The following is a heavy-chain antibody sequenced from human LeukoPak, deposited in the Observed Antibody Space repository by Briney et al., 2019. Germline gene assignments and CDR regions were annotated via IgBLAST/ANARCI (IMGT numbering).Heavy chain of an antibody. CDR3: TRASYYGSGSYLY. D-gene: IGHD3-10*01. Sequence: PSETLSLTCAVYGGSFSGYYWSWIRQPPGKGLEWIGEINHSGSTNYNPSLKSRVTISVDTSKNQFSLKLSSVTAADTAVYYCTRASYYGSGSYLYWGQGTLVTVSS. CDR2: INHSGST. J-gene: IGHJ4*02. V-gene: IGHV4-34*01. CDR1: GGSFSGYY.